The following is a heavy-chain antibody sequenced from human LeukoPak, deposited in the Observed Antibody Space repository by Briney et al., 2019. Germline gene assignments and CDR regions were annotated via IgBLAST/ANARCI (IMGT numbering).Heavy chain of an antibody. D-gene: IGHD6-19*01. CDR1: DFSFTSYG. Sequence: GASVKVSCKASDFSFTSYGMSWVRQAPGQGLEWMGWISAYNGSTKYAQKLQGRVTMTTDTSTGTAYTALRSLRPDDTAVYYCARDLTSNVAVTEYHYYAMDVWGQGTTVTVSS. CDR2: ISAYNGST. J-gene: IGHJ6*02. CDR3: ARDLTSNVAVTEYHYYAMDV. V-gene: IGHV1-18*01.